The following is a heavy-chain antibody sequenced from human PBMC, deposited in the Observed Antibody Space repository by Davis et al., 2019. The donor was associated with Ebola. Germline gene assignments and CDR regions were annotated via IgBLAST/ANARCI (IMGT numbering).Heavy chain of an antibody. J-gene: IGHJ6*02. Sequence: PGRSLRLPCSASRFTFRFHRPHRVSPAPGKGLAWVAKIKEDGSEKLEVDSVKGRFTISRDNAKDSLYLQMNSLIAEDTAVYYCARGARNMDVWGQGTTVTVSS. V-gene: IGHV3-7*03. CDR2: IKEDGSEK. CDR3: ARGARNMDV. CDR1: RFTFRFHR.